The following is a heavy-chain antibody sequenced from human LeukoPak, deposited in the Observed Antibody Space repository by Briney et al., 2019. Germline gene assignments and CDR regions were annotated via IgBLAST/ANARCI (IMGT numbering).Heavy chain of an antibody. J-gene: IGHJ5*02. Sequence: GGSLRLSCAASGFTVSSSYMTWVRQAPGRGLEWVSLIYGDGTTFYTDSVKGRFTISRDNFKNTLYLQMSSLRPEDTALYYCARDRAGAQSWVALDPWGQGTLVTVSS. CDR2: IYGDGTT. CDR1: GFTVSSSY. V-gene: IGHV3-66*02. CDR3: ARDRAGAQSWVALDP. D-gene: IGHD3-10*01.